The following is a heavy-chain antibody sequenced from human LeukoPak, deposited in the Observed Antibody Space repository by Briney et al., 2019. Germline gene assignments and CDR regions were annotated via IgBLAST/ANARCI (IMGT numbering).Heavy chain of an antibody. Sequence: ASVKVSCKASGYTFTSYYMYSGRQTPGQGLEWMGIINPSGGSASYAQKFQGRVTMTRDMSTSTVYMELSSLRSQDTAVYYCARGLGYSYGTFDYWGQGTLVTVSS. CDR1: GYTFTSYY. CDR2: INPSGGSA. V-gene: IGHV1-46*01. D-gene: IGHD5-18*01. CDR3: ARGLGYSYGTFDY. J-gene: IGHJ4*02.